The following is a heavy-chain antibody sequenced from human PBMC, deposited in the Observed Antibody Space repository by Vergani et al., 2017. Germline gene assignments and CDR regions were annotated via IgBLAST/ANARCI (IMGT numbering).Heavy chain of an antibody. J-gene: IGHJ2*01. CDR2: ISSASTYI. D-gene: IGHD3-3*01. CDR1: GFTFRSYS. Sequence: EVQLVESGGGLVKPGGSLRLSCVASGFTFRSYSMHWVRQAPGKGLEWVSSISSASTYIYYADSMKGRLTISRDNAKNSLYLQIHSLRAEDTAVYYCAKDWEGDDFWSSSVHWYFDLWGRGTLVTVSS. V-gene: IGHV3-21*01. CDR3: AKDWEGDDFWSSSVHWYFDL.